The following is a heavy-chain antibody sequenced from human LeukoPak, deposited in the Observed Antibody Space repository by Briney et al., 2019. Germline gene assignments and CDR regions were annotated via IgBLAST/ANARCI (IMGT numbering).Heavy chain of an antibody. CDR1: GGSITNYY. CDR3: ASSPPGIAVAGYDY. Sequence: SETLSLTCTVSGGSITNYYWNWIRQPPGKGLEWIGYIYYSGSTNYNPSLKSRVTISVDTSKNQFSLKLSSVTAADTAVYYCASSPPGIAVAGYDYWGQGTLVTVSS. V-gene: IGHV4-59*01. J-gene: IGHJ4*02. D-gene: IGHD6-19*01. CDR2: IYYSGST.